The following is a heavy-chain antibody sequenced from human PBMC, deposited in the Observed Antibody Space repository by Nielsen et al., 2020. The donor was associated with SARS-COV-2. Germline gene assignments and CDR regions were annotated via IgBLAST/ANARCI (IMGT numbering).Heavy chain of an antibody. V-gene: IGHV4-4*02. Sequence: SETLSLTCAVSGGSISSSNWWSWVRQPPGKGLEWIGEIYHSGSTNYNPSLQSRVTISVDKSKNQFSLKLSSVTAADTAVYYCARVIRVITFGGIIVRTHYFDYWGQGTLVTVSS. CDR2: IYHSGST. D-gene: IGHD3-16*02. CDR1: GGSISSSNW. J-gene: IGHJ4*02. CDR3: ARVIRVITFGGIIVRTHYFDY.